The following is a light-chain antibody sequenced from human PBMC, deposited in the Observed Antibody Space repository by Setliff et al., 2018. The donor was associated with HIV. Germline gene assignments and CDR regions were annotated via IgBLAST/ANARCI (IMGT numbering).Light chain of an antibody. V-gene: IGKV1-5*03. CDR3: QQYDSYWWT. J-gene: IGKJ1*01. CDR2: KAS. Sequence: DIQMTQSPSTLSASVGDRVTITCRASQTISSWVAWYQQKPGKAPKLLMYKASNLESGVPSRFSGSGPGTEFTLTISSLQPDDFATYYCQQYDSYWWTFGQGTKVDIK. CDR1: QTISSW.